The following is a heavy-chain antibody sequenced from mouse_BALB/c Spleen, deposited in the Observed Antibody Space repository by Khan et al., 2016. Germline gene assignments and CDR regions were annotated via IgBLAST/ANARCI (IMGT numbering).Heavy chain of an antibody. Sequence: QVRLQQSGAELVRPGSSVKISCKASGYAFSSYWMNWVQQRPGQGLEWIGQIYPGDGDTNYHGKFKGKATLTADKASSTAYLQLSSLTSEDSAIYFCACGGDYYHAYWGQGTMVTVAA. V-gene: IGHV1-80*01. CDR3: ACGGDYYHAY. J-gene: IGHJ3*01. CDR1: GYAFSSYW. D-gene: IGHD1-1*01. CDR2: IYPGDGDT.